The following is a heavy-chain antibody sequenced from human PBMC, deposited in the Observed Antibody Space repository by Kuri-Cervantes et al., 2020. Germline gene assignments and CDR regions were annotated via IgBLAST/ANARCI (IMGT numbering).Heavy chain of an antibody. CDR3: ARALLIWDDSSDKWTWEAFDI. D-gene: IGHD3-22*01. Sequence: GESLKISCAASGFTFSIYGLDWVRQAPGKGLEWVSYISRSSTNIYYADSVQGRFTMSRDNARKSVYLQMNSLRAEDTAVYYCARALLIWDDSSDKWTWEAFDIWGQGTMVTVSS. J-gene: IGHJ3*02. CDR1: GFTFSIYG. CDR2: ISRSSTNI. V-gene: IGHV3-48*01.